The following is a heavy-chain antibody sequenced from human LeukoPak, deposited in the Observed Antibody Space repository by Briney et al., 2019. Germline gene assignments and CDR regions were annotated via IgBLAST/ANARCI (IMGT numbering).Heavy chain of an antibody. CDR2: ISGSGGST. Sequence: GGSLRLSCAASGFIFSSAWMTWVRQAPGKGLEWVSAISGSGGSTYYADSVKGRFTISRDNSKNTLYLQMNSLRAEDTAVYYCAKDHVGMSYFDYWGQGTLVTVSS. CDR3: AKDHVGMSYFDY. V-gene: IGHV3-23*01. CDR1: GFIFSSA. D-gene: IGHD7-27*01. J-gene: IGHJ4*02.